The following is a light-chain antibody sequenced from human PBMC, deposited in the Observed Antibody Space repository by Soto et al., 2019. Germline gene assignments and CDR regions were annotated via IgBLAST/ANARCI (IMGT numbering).Light chain of an antibody. CDR2: GAS. CDR3: QQYNNWPWT. Sequence: EIVMTQSPATLSVSPGERATLSCRASQSVSSNLAWYQQKPGQAPMLLIYGASTRATGIPARFSGSRSGTEFTLTISSLQSEDFAVYYCQQYNNWPWTFGQGTKVEIK. J-gene: IGKJ1*01. V-gene: IGKV3-15*01. CDR1: QSVSSN.